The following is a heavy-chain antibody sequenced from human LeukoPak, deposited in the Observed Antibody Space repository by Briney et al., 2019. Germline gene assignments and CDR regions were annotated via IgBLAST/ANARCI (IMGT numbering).Heavy chain of an antibody. D-gene: IGHD6-13*01. CDR1: GGSISSYY. J-gene: IGHJ4*02. Sequence: SETLSLTCTVSGGSISSYYWSWIRQPPGKGLEWIGYIYYSGSTNYNPSLKSRVTISVDTSKNQFSLKLSSVTAADTAVYYCARSPYSSSWFDYWGQGALVTVSS. CDR2: IYYSGST. V-gene: IGHV4-59*01. CDR3: ARSPYSSSWFDY.